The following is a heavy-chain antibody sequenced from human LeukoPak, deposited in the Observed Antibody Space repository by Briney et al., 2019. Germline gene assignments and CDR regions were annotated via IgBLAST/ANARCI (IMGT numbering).Heavy chain of an antibody. D-gene: IGHD3-22*01. Sequence: SVKVSCKASGGTFSIYAISWVRQAPGQGLEWMGGIVPIFGTANYAQKFQGRVTITADESTSTAYMELSSLRSEDTAVYYCARASITMIVVPEEDYYGMDVWGQGTTVTVSS. J-gene: IGHJ6*02. CDR3: ARASITMIVVPEEDYYGMDV. CDR2: IVPIFGTA. V-gene: IGHV1-69*13. CDR1: GGTFSIYA.